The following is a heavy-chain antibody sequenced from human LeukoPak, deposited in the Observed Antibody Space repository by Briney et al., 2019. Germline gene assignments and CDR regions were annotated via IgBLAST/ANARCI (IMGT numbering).Heavy chain of an antibody. V-gene: IGHV1-69*05. D-gene: IGHD6-19*01. CDR1: GGTFSSYA. Sequence: SVKVSCKASGGTFSSYAISWVRQAPGQGLEWMGGIIPIFGTANYAQKFQGRVTITTDESTSTAYMELSSLRSEDTAVYYCASPTRGAVAGTGACYIWGQGTMVTVS. CDR3: ASPTRGAVAGTGACYI. CDR2: IIPIFGTA. J-gene: IGHJ3*02.